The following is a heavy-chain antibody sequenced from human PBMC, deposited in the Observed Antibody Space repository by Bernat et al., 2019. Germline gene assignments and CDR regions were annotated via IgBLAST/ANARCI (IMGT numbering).Heavy chain of an antibody. V-gene: IGHV3-74*01. CDR3: ARAALGDTAMAHYYYYMDV. CDR2: INSDGSST. J-gene: IGHJ6*03. Sequence: EVQLVESGGGLVQPGGSLRLSCAASGFTFCSYWMHWVRQAPGKGLVWVSRINSDGSSTSYADSVKGRFTISRDNAKNTLYLPMNNLRAEDTAVYYCARAALGDTAMAHYYYYMDVWGKGTTVTVSS. D-gene: IGHD5-18*01. CDR1: GFTFCSYW.